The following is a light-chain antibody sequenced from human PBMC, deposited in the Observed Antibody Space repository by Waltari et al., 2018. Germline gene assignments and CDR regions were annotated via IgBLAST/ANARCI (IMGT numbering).Light chain of an antibody. V-gene: IGLV3-21*04. CDR1: NIGPTS. J-gene: IGLJ2*01. Sequence: SYVLTQAPSVSVAPGETARVTWGGQNIGPTSVHWYQQKPGQAPVVVIYYDTDRPSGIPERFSGSNSGNTATLTISTVAVGDEAVYYCQLWDSYDDRPVFGGGTHLTVL. CDR3: QLWDSYDDRPV. CDR2: YDT.